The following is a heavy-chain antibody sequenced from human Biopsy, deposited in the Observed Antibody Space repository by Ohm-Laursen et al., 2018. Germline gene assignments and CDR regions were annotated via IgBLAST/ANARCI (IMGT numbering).Heavy chain of an antibody. CDR3: ARPQGEATAIADGLDS. CDR1: GYSFHTYY. D-gene: IGHD2-21*02. CDR2: INPTGKYT. J-gene: IGHJ4*02. V-gene: IGHV1-46*02. Sequence: GASVKVSCKTSGYSFHTYYIHWVRQAPGQGLEWVGYINPTGKYTRSAQRFQGRVSMSRDTSTSTVYLELTSLTSDDTGVYYCARPQGEATAIADGLDSWGQGTPVTVSS.